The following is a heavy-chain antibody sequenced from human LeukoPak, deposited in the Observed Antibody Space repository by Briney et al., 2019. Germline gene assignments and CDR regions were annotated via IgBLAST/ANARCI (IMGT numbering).Heavy chain of an antibody. V-gene: IGHV3-66*01. CDR3: ARDEGSSNDY. CDR2: IYSGGST. D-gene: IGHD3-10*01. J-gene: IGHJ4*02. CDR1: GFTVSSNY. Sequence: SGGSLRLSCAASGFTVSSNYTSWVRQAPGKGLEWVSVIYSGGSTYYXDSVXGRFTISRDNSKNTLYLQMNSLRAEDTAVYYCARDEGSSNDYWGQGTLVTVSS.